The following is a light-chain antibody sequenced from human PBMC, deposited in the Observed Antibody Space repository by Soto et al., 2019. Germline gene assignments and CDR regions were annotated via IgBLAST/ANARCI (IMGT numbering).Light chain of an antibody. CDR1: PSVTNF. V-gene: IGKV3-11*01. CDR2: GAF. J-gene: IGKJ5*01. Sequence: EIVVTQSPATLSFSPGERATLSCRASPSVTNFLAWYQQKPGQAPRLLIYGAFNRATGIPARFSGSGSGTDFTLTISSLEPEDSAIYYCQQRNIWPPVTFGQGTRLEI. CDR3: QQRNIWPPVT.